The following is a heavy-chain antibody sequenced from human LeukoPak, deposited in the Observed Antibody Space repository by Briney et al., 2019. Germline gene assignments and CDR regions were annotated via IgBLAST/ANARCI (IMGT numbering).Heavy chain of an antibody. D-gene: IGHD3-9*01. J-gene: IGHJ6*02. CDR3: AKALRYFGRAYYYYGMDV. Sequence: GGSLRLSCAASGFTFSNYGMHWVRQAPGKGLEWVALISYDGVNKYYADSVKGRFTISRDNSKNTLYLQMNSLRAEDTAVYYCAKALRYFGRAYYYYGMDVWGQGTTVTVSS. CDR1: GFTFSNYG. CDR2: ISYDGVNK. V-gene: IGHV3-30*18.